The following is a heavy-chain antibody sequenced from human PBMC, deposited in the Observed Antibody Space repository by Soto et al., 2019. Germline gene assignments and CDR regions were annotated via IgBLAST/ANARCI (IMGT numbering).Heavy chain of an antibody. J-gene: IGHJ4*02. D-gene: IGHD5-18*01. V-gene: IGHV3-43D*04. CDR3: AKDFDSAGYSYDIDY. CDR2: ISWDGENE. Sequence: GGTLRLSCAASGFTFNDYAMHWVRQAPGKGLEWVSLISWDGENEFYAASVKGRFTISRDNSKDILYLQMNSLRGEDSALYYCAKDFDSAGYSYDIDYWGQGPLV. CDR1: GFTFNDYA.